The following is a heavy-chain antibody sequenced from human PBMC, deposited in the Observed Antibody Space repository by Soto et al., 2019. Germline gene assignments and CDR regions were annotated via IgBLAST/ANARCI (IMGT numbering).Heavy chain of an antibody. D-gene: IGHD5-18*01. Sequence: EVQLVESGGGLVKPGGSLRLSCAASGFTFSSYSMNWVRQAPGKGLEWVSSISSSSSYIYYADSVKGRFTISRDNAKNSRYLQMNSLRAEDTAVYYCARVFSGYSYGYEDAFDIWGQGTMVTVSS. J-gene: IGHJ3*02. CDR1: GFTFSSYS. V-gene: IGHV3-21*01. CDR2: ISSSSSYI. CDR3: ARVFSGYSYGYEDAFDI.